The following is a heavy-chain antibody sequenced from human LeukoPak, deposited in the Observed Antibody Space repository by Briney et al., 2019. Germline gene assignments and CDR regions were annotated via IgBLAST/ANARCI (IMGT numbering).Heavy chain of an antibody. CDR3: ARDGYCSSTSCYGWFDP. D-gene: IGHD2-2*03. J-gene: IGHJ5*02. CDR2: INPNSGGT. V-gene: IGHV1-2*02. Sequence: ASVTVSCKASGYTFTGYYMHWVRQAPGQGLEWMGWINPNSGGTNYAQKFQGRVTMTRDTSISTAYMELSRLRSDDTAVYYCARDGYCSSTSCYGWFDPWGQGTLVTVSS. CDR1: GYTFTGYY.